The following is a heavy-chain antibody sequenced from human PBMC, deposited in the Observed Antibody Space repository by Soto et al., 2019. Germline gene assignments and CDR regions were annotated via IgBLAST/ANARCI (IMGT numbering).Heavy chain of an antibody. D-gene: IGHD5-18*01. J-gene: IGHJ4*02. CDR2: INPSGGST. CDR3: ARVFQPWIQLWPLDY. CDR1: GYTFTSYY. V-gene: IGHV1-46*01. Sequence: QVQLVQSGAEVKKPGASVKVSCKASGYTFTSYYMHWVRQAPGQGLEWMGIINPSGGSTSYAQKFQGRVSLTRDTSTSTVYMELRSLRSEDTAVYYCARVFQPWIQLWPLDYWGQGTLVTVSS.